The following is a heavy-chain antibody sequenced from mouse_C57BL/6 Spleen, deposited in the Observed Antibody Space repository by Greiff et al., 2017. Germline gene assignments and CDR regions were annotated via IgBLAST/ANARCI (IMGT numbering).Heavy chain of an antibody. CDR1: GFSLTSYG. Sequence: VMLVESGPGLVQPSQSLSITCTVSGFSLTSYGVHWVRQSPGKGLEWLGVIWRGGSTDYNAAFMSRLSITKDNSKSQVFFKMNSLQADDTAIYYCAKGDYYDYYYAMDYWGQGTSVTVSS. CDR2: IWRGGST. CDR3: AKGDYYDYYYAMDY. V-gene: IGHV2-5*01. J-gene: IGHJ4*01. D-gene: IGHD2-4*01.